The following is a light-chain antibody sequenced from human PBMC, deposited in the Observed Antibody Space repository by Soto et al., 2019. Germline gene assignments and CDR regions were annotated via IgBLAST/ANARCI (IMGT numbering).Light chain of an antibody. V-gene: IGKV3-11*01. Sequence: EIVLKQSPGTLSLSPGESATLSCRASQSVRSYLAWYQKKHGQARRLLIYETSNRATGVPARFSVIESGTDFTINLRSLEAEDGEVYDGQQRSLWPLTFGGGTKVDIK. CDR3: QQRSLWPLT. CDR1: QSVRSY. CDR2: ETS. J-gene: IGKJ4*01.